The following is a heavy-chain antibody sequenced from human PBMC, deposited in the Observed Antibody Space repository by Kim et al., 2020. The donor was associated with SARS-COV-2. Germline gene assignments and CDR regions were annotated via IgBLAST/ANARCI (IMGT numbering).Heavy chain of an antibody. D-gene: IGHD3-10*01. J-gene: IGHJ4*02. V-gene: IGHV1-18*01. CDR3: ARDHRWFGELWDY. Sequence: YAQKLQGRVTMTTDTSTSTAYMELRSLRSDDTAVYYCARDHRWFGELWDYWGQGTLVTVSS.